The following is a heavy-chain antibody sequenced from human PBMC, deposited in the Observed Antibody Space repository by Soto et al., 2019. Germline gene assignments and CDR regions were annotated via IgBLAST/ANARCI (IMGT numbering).Heavy chain of an antibody. CDR1: GYIFTNYY. Sequence: QVRLVQSGAEVKKPGASVKVSCKASGYIFTNYYIHWVRQAPGQGLEWMAIINPNGGSTNCAQEFQGRITLTRDTSTSTVDMDLSSLTSEDTAVYYCARGLDSGDKWGQGTLVTVSS. J-gene: IGHJ4*02. CDR3: ARGLDSGDK. CDR2: INPNGGST. V-gene: IGHV1-46*01. D-gene: IGHD3-10*01.